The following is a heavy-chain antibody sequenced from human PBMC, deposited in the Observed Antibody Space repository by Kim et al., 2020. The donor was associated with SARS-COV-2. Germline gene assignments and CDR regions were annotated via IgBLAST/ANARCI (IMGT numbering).Heavy chain of an antibody. CDR2: IYYSGST. J-gene: IGHJ3*02. CDR3: ARQSGDDTAMVREGAFDI. CDR1: GGSISSSSYY. V-gene: IGHV4-39*01. D-gene: IGHD5-18*01. Sequence: SETLSLTCTVSGGSISSSSYYWGWIRQPPGKGLEWIGSIYYSGSTYYNPSLKSRVTISVDTSKNQFSLKLSSVTAADTAVYYCARQSGDDTAMVREGAFDIWGQGTMVTVSS.